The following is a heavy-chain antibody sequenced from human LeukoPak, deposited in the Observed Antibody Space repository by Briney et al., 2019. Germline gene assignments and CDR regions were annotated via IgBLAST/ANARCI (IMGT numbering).Heavy chain of an antibody. CDR3: VSHSDSLTSYCFDY. J-gene: IGHJ4*02. CDR2: IYSGGDT. CDR1: GFTVSNNY. V-gene: IGHV3-53*01. Sequence: GGSLRLSRAASGFTVSNNYMSWVRQAPGKGLEWVSIIYSGGDTYYADSVKGRFTISRDNSKNTMSLQMNSLRADDTAVYYCVSHSDSLTSYCFDYWGQGTLVTVPS. D-gene: IGHD3-9*01.